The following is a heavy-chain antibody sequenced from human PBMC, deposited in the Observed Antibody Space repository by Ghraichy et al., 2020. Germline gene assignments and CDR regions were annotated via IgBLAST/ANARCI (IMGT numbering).Heavy chain of an antibody. D-gene: IGHD6-13*01. Sequence: GALRLSCAASGFTLNNYWMHWVRQAPGKGLVWVSRINSDGSTTSYADSVKGRFTVSRDNAKNTLYLQMNSLRDEDTAVYYCARVGSSSWRVTLRYWGQGSLVTVSS. CDR1: GFTLNNYW. V-gene: IGHV3-74*01. CDR3: ARVGSSSWRVTLRY. J-gene: IGHJ4*02. CDR2: INSDGSTT.